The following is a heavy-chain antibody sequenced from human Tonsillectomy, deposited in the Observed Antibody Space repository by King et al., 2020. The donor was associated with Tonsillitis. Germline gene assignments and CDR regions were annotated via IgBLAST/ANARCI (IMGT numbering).Heavy chain of an antibody. V-gene: IGHV1-2*04. J-gene: IGHJ3*02. CDR2: INPNSGGT. CDR1: GYTFTGYY. D-gene: IGHD3-3*01. Sequence: IQLVQSGAEVKKPGASVKVSCKASGYTFTGYYMHWVRQAPGQGLEWMGWINPNSGGTNYAQKFQGWVTMTRDTSISTAYMELRRLRSDDTAVYYCARVPPHTIFGVVIPMGDAFYIWGQGTMFTVSS. CDR3: ARVPPHTIFGVVIPMGDAFYI.